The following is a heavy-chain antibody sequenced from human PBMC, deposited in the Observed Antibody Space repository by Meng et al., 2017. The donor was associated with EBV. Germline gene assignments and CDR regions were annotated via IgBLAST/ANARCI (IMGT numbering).Heavy chain of an antibody. CDR2: IGGSGGII. J-gene: IGHJ5*01. CDR3: AKSRGWDLLAWLDS. D-gene: IGHD2-15*01. V-gene: IGHV3-23*01. Sequence: EVPLLESGGALVQPGGSLRLSCTVSGFSFNTYGVAWVRQAPGKGPEWVAGIGGSGGIINYADSVKGRFTISTDKSKNTLFLQMNSLRVEDTAIYYCAKSRGWDLLAWLDSWGHGTLVTVSS. CDR1: GFSFNTYG.